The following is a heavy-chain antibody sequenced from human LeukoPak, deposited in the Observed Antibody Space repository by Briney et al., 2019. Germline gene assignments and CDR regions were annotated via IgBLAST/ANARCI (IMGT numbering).Heavy chain of an antibody. Sequence: SETLSLTCTVSGGSISSYYWSWIRQPPGKGQEWIGYIYYSGSTNYNPSLKSRVTISVDTSKNQFSLKLSSVTAADTAVYYCARHVSGEYFQHWGQGTLVTVSS. J-gene: IGHJ1*01. V-gene: IGHV4-59*08. CDR2: IYYSGST. D-gene: IGHD3-10*01. CDR1: GGSISSYY. CDR3: ARHVSGEYFQH.